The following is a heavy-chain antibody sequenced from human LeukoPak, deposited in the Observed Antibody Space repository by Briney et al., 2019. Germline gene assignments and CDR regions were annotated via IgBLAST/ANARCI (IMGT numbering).Heavy chain of an antibody. Sequence: PSETLSLTCTVSGGSIRDYYWSWLRQSPRKGLEYIGFLSYTGNTNYNPSLKSRVTISVDTSKNQYSLKLSSVTAAATAVYYCARDLAYGSSWRGVFDIWGQGTMVIVSS. CDR1: GGSIRDYY. CDR2: LSYTGNT. CDR3: ARDLAYGSSWRGVFDI. D-gene: IGHD6-13*01. J-gene: IGHJ3*02. V-gene: IGHV4-59*01.